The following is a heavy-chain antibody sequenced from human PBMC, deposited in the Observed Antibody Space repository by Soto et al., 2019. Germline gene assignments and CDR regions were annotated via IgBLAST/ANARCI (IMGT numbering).Heavy chain of an antibody. Sequence: SETLSLTCTVSGGSISSYYWSWIRQPPGKGLEWIGYIYYSGSTNYNPSLKSRVTISVDTSKNQFSLKLSSVTAADTAVYYCARGPQRWLQFRTSYYFDYWGQGTLVTVSS. CDR1: GGSISSYY. CDR2: IYYSGST. J-gene: IGHJ4*02. CDR3: ARGPQRWLQFRTSYYFDY. V-gene: IGHV4-59*01. D-gene: IGHD5-12*01.